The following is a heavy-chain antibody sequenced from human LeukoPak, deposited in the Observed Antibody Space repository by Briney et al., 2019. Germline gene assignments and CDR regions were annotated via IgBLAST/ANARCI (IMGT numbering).Heavy chain of an antibody. Sequence: VGSLRLSCAASGFTFSSYAMSWVRQAPGKGLEWVSAISGSGGSTYYADSVEGRFTISRDNSKNTLYLQMNSLRAEDTAVYYCAKDTYDSSGYCHFDYWGQGTLVTVSS. CDR3: AKDTYDSSGYCHFDY. V-gene: IGHV3-23*01. CDR2: ISGSGGST. J-gene: IGHJ4*02. D-gene: IGHD3-22*01. CDR1: GFTFSSYA.